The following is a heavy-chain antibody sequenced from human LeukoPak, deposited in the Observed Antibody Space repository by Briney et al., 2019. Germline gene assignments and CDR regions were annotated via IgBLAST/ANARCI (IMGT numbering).Heavy chain of an antibody. CDR1: GGSISSGSYY. J-gene: IGHJ6*03. Sequence: SQTLSLTCTVSGGSISSGSYYWSWIRQPAGKGLEWIGRIYTSGSTNYNPSLKSRGTISVDTSKNQFSLKLSSVTAADTAVYYCARWENYYYYMDVWGKGTTVTVSS. V-gene: IGHV4-61*02. CDR3: ARWENYYYYMDV. D-gene: IGHD1-26*01. CDR2: IYTSGST.